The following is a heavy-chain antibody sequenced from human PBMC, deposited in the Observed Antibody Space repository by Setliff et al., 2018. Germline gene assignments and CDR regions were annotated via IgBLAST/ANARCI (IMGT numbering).Heavy chain of an antibody. D-gene: IGHD3-10*01. J-gene: IGHJ4*02. CDR3: ARDTHGSGSFDN. CDR1: GDSIISGRHY. Sequence: SETLSLTCTVSGDSIISGRHYWSWIRQSPEKGLEWLGYIYKTENSYYKPSLKSRLTISVDASNNQFSLNLTSVNPADAAVYYRARDTHGSGSFDNWGQG. CDR2: IYKTENS. V-gene: IGHV4-30-4*01.